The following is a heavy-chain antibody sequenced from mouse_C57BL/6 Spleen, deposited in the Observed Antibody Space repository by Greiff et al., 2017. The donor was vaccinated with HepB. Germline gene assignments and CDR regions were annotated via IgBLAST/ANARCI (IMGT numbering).Heavy chain of an antibody. J-gene: IGHJ3*01. V-gene: IGHV5-6*01. CDR3: ARHYYGSSYPFAY. Sequence: EVKLMESGGDLVKPGGSLKLSCAASGFTFSSYGMSWVRQTPDKRLEWVATISSGGSYTYYPDSVKGRFTISRDNAKNTLYLQMSSLKSEDTAMYYCARHYYGSSYPFAYWGQGTLVTVSA. D-gene: IGHD1-1*01. CDR2: ISSGGSYT. CDR1: GFTFSSYG.